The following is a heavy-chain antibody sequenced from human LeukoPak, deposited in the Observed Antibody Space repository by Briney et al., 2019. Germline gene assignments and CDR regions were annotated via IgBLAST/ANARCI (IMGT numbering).Heavy chain of an antibody. CDR1: GFIFRDYH. V-gene: IGHV3-21*01. D-gene: IGHD3-22*01. J-gene: IGHJ4*02. Sequence: GGSLRLSCAASGFIFRDYHMHWVRQAPGKGLEWVSSVSSSAGYIYYADVVKGRFTISRDNARNSLYLQMNTLRAEDTAIYYCTRGPWDYYDSTNYRTFGQWGQGTLVTVSS. CDR3: TRGPWDYYDSTNYRTFGQ. CDR2: VSSSAGYI.